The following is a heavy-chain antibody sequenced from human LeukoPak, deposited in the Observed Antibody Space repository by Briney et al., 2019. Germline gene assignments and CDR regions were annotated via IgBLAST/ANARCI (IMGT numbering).Heavy chain of an antibody. V-gene: IGHV1-2*02. J-gene: IGHJ5*02. Sequence: ASVKVSCKASGYTFTGYYMHWVRQAPGQGLEWMGWINPNSGGTKYAQKFQGRVTMTRDTSISTAYMELSRLRSDDTAVYYCARVADWSYLPNNWFDPWGQGTLVTVSS. CDR2: INPNSGGT. CDR3: ARVADWSYLPNNWFDP. CDR1: GYTFTGYY. D-gene: IGHD3/OR15-3a*01.